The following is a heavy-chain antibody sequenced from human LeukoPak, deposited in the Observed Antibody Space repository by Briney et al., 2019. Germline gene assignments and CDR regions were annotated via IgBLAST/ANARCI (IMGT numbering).Heavy chain of an antibody. Sequence: SETLSLTCAVPGGSISSSNWWSWVRQPPGKGLEWIGEIYHSGSTNYNPSLKSRVTISVDKSKNQFSLKLSSVTAADTAVYYCARGLWFGESLGGCWFDPWGQGTLVTVSS. CDR3: ARGLWFGESLGGCWFDP. V-gene: IGHV4-4*02. CDR1: GGSISSSNW. CDR2: IYHSGST. D-gene: IGHD3-10*01. J-gene: IGHJ5*02.